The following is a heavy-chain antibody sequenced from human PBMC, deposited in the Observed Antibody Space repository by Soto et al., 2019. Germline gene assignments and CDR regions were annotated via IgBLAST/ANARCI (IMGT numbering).Heavy chain of an antibody. Sequence: SETLSLTCTVSGGSISGGVHSWSWIRQPPGKGLEWIGHIFDSGGTYYNPSLKSRVTISVDTSKNQFSLKLSSVTAADTAVYYCARRAQGYCSSTSCYLYYYYYYYMDVWGKGTTVTVSS. CDR1: GGSISGGVHS. V-gene: IGHV4-30-4*01. CDR2: IFDSGGT. CDR3: ARRAQGYCSSTSCYLYYYYYYYMDV. J-gene: IGHJ6*03. D-gene: IGHD2-2*01.